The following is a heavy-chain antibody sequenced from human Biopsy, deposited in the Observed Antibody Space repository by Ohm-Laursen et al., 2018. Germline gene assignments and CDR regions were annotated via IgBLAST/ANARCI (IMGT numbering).Heavy chain of an antibody. Sequence: SETLSLTWTVSGGPFTGHYWSWIRQPPGKGLEWIGHISYTGYTSYKSSLKSRVTISLDTSRKHFSLRLTSLAAADTAVYYCARGSNEYGGLYFPHWGQGTLVTVSS. V-gene: IGHV4-59*11. CDR2: ISYTGYT. CDR1: GGPFTGHY. D-gene: IGHD4-23*01. CDR3: ARGSNEYGGLYFPH. J-gene: IGHJ1*01.